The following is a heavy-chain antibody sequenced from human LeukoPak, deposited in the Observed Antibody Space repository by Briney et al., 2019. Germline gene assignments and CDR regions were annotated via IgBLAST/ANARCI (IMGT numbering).Heavy chain of an antibody. J-gene: IGHJ4*02. CDR3: ARRLDYFDY. CDR2: IKEDGSEK. CDR1: GFTFSSFW. Sequence: PGGSLRLSCAASGFTFSSFWMNWVRQAPGKGLEWVANIKEDGSEKYYVESVKGRYTISRDNANNSLYLQMNNLRAEDTAVYYCARRLDYFDYWGQGTLVTVSS. V-gene: IGHV3-7*01.